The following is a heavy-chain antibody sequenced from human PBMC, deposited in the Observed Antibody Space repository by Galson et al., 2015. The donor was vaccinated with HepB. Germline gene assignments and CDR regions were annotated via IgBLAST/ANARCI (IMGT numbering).Heavy chain of an antibody. CDR3: ANVPAVAGTNPEDY. CDR1: GFTFSSYA. J-gene: IGHJ4*02. Sequence: SLRLSCAASGFTFSSYAMSWVRQAPGKGLEWVSAISGSGGSTYYADSVKGRFTISRDNSKNTLYLQMNSLRAEDTAVYYCANVPAVAGTNPEDYWGQGTLVTVSS. D-gene: IGHD6-19*01. CDR2: ISGSGGST. V-gene: IGHV3-23*01.